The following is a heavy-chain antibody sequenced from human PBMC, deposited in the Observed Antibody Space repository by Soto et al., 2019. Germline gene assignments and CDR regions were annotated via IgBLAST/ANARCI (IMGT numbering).Heavy chain of an antibody. CDR1: GFTFSSYY. J-gene: IGHJ4*02. CDR3: ARGYYGDPPALDY. V-gene: IGHV3-74*01. D-gene: IGHD4-17*01. Sequence: EVQLVESGGGLVQPGGSLRLSCAASGFTFSSYYMHWVRQAPGKGLVWISRIKTDGSFSSYADSVKGRFTISRDNAQNTLFLQMNSLRDDDTAVYYCARGYYGDPPALDYWGQGTLVSVSS. CDR2: IKTDGSFS.